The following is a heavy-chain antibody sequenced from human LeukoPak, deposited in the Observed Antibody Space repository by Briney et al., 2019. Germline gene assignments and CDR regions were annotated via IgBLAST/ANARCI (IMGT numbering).Heavy chain of an antibody. CDR2: IYYSGST. V-gene: IGHV4-59*01. CDR3: AKMDDYGWFDP. Sequence: SETLSLTCTVSGGSISSSCWSWSRQPPTKGLEWIGYIYYSGSTEYNPSLKSRVTISIDTSKNQLSLKVSSVTAADTAVYYCAKMDDYGWFDPWGQGTLVTVSS. CDR1: GGSISSSC. D-gene: IGHD4-17*01. J-gene: IGHJ5*02.